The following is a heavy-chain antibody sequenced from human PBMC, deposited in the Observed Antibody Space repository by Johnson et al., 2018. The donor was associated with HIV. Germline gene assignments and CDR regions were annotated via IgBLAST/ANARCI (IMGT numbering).Heavy chain of an antibody. V-gene: IGHV3-53*01. D-gene: IGHD5-18*01. CDR1: GFTVSRNY. CDR2: IYSDDMT. Sequence: VQLVESGGGLIQSGGSLRLSCAASGFTVSRNYMSWVRQAPGKGLEWVSVIYSDDMTYYADSVKGRFTISRDNSKNTLYLQMNSLRAEDTAVYYCAKERGYSYGRGAFDIWGQGTMVTVSS. CDR3: AKERGYSYGRGAFDI. J-gene: IGHJ3*02.